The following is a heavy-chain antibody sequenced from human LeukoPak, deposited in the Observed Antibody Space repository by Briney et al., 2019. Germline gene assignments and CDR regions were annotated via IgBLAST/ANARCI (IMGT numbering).Heavy chain of an antibody. CDR1: GGSISSSSYY. J-gene: IGHJ4*02. Sequence: PSETLSLTCTVSGGSISSSSYYWGWIRQPPGKGLEWIGSIYYSGSTYYNPSLKSRVTISVDTSKNQFSLKLSSVTAADTAVYYCARGYGRYFDYWGQGTLVTVSS. CDR3: ARGYGRYFDY. CDR2: IYYSGST. D-gene: IGHD5-18*01. V-gene: IGHV4-39*07.